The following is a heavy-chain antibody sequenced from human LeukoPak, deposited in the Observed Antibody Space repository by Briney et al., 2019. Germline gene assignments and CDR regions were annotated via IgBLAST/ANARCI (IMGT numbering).Heavy chain of an antibody. V-gene: IGHV3-7*05. J-gene: IGHJ4*02. Sequence: PGGSLSLSCAASGFRFSDSWMTWVRQTPGTGLQWVASIHEDAGEKQYVESVRGRFTISRDNAKNSLYLQMNSLRVEDTAVYYCASSKDHYCHYWGQGTLVTVSS. CDR2: IHEDAGEK. CDR3: ASSKDHYCHY. CDR1: GFRFSDSW.